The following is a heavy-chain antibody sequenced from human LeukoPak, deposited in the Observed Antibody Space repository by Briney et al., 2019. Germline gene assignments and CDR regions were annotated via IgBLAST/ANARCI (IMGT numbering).Heavy chain of an antibody. Sequence: GESLKISCXGSGYSFTSYWIGWVRQMPGKGLEWMGIIYPGDSETRYSPSFQGQVTISADKSISTAYLQWSSLKASDTAMYYCASRTSSSIHDAFDIWGQGTMVTVSS. CDR2: IYPGDSET. J-gene: IGHJ3*02. V-gene: IGHV5-51*01. CDR3: ASRTSSSIHDAFDI. CDR1: GYSFTSYW. D-gene: IGHD6-6*01.